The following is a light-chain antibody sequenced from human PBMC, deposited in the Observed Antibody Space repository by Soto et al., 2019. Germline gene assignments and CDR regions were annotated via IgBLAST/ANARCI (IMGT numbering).Light chain of an antibody. Sequence: DIQMTQSPSTLSASVGDIVTITCRASQSISIWLAWYQQKPGKAPKLLIYKASSLESGVPSRFSGSGSGTEFTLTISSLQPDDFATYYCQQYNSYSFGPGTKVDIK. CDR1: QSISIW. CDR3: QQYNSYS. CDR2: KAS. J-gene: IGKJ3*01. V-gene: IGKV1-5*03.